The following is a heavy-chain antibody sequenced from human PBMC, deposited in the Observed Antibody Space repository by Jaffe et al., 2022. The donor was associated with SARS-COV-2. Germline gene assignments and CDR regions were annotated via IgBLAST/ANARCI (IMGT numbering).Heavy chain of an antibody. J-gene: IGHJ6*02. V-gene: IGHV3-21*01. Sequence: EVQLVESGGGLVKPGGSLRLSCAASGFTFSSYSMNWVRQAPGKGLEWVSSISSSSSYIYYADSVKGRFTISRDNAKNSLYLQMNSLRAEDTAVYYCAREGDYGDYEAVYYYYYGMDVWGQGTTVTVSS. CDR3: AREGDYGDYEAVYYYYYGMDV. CDR2: ISSSSSYI. CDR1: GFTFSSYS. D-gene: IGHD4-17*01.